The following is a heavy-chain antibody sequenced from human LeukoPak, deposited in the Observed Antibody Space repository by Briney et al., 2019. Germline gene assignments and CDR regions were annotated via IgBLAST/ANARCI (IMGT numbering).Heavy chain of an antibody. CDR2: MSASGST. J-gene: IGHJ5*02. D-gene: IGHD3-22*01. Sequence: SETLSLTCTVSGGSISSYYWSWIRQPAGRGLEWIGRMSASGSTNHSPSLKSRVTMSVDTSKNQFSLLLNSVTAADTAVYYCARVYYYDSSGYYWFDPWGQGTLVTVSS. V-gene: IGHV4-4*07. CDR1: GGSISSYY. CDR3: ARVYYYDSSGYYWFDP.